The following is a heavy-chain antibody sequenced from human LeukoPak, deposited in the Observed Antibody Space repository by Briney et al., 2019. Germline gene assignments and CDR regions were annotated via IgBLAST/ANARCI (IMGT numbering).Heavy chain of an antibody. Sequence: GGSLRLSCAASGFTFSSYAMHWVRQAPGKGLEWVAVISYDGSNKYYADSVKGRFTISRDNSKNTLYLQMNSLRADDTAVYYCARGLHFGFDPWGQGTLVTVSS. CDR2: ISYDGSNK. CDR1: GFTFSSYA. J-gene: IGHJ5*02. V-gene: IGHV3-30-3*01. CDR3: ARGLHFGFDP. D-gene: IGHD5-18*01.